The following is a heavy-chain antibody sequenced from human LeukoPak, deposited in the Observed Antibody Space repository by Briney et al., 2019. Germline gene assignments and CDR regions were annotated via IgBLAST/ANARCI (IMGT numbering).Heavy chain of an antibody. CDR2: ISSSGSTI. Sequence: PGGSLRLSCAASGFTFSDYYMSWIRQAPGKGLEWVSYISSSGSTIYYADSVKGRFTISRDNAKNSLYLQMNSLRAEDTAVYYCARSETWATVTEYYFDYWGQGTLVTVSS. CDR1: GFTFSDYY. CDR3: ARSETWATVTEYYFDY. D-gene: IGHD4-17*01. V-gene: IGHV3-11*01. J-gene: IGHJ4*02.